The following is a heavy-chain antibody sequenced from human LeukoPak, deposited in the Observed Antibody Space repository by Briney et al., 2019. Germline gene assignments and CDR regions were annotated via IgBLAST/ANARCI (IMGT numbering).Heavy chain of an antibody. CDR2: MYTSGST. V-gene: IGHV4-4*07. J-gene: IGHJ4*02. CDR1: GDSISSYS. CDR3: AREVVVVPAASYYFDY. D-gene: IGHD2-2*01. Sequence: SETLSLTCTVSGDSISSYSWSWIRQPAGKGLEWIGRMYTSGSTNSNPSLKSRVTMSVDTSKNQFSLKLSSVTAADTAVYYCAREVVVVPAASYYFDYWGQGTLVTVSS.